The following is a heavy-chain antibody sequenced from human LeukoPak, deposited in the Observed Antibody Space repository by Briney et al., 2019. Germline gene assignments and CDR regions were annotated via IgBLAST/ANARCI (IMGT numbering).Heavy chain of an antibody. CDR1: GYSFTNKW. CDR3: VRHGGPYYYGSGTYRSGYFDY. V-gene: IGHV5-51*01. D-gene: IGHD3-10*01. Sequence: PGESLKISCKGSGYSFTNKWIGWVRQMPGKGLECMGIICPGDSDTRYSPSFQGQVTISVDKSITTAYLQWISLKASDTAIYYCVRHGGPYYYGSGTYRSGYFDYWGQGTLVTVSS. J-gene: IGHJ4*02. CDR2: ICPGDSDT.